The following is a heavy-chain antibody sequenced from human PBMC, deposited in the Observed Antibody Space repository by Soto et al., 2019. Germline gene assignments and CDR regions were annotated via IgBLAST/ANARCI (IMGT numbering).Heavy chain of an antibody. CDR2: IRSKANSYAT. CDR1: GFTFSGSA. CDR3: TRQRVTMVRGGNYMDV. Sequence: EVQLVESGGGLVQPGGSLKLSCAASGFTFSGSAMHWVRQASGKGLEWVGRIRSKANSYATAYAASVKGRFTISRDDSQNTAYLQMNSLKTEDTAVYYCTRQRVTMVRGGNYMDVWGKGTTVTVSS. D-gene: IGHD3-10*01. J-gene: IGHJ6*03. V-gene: IGHV3-73*01.